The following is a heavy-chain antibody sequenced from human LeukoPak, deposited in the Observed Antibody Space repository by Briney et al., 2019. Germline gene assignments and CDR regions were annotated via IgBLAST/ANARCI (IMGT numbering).Heavy chain of an antibody. J-gene: IGHJ4*02. CDR1: GYTFTSYG. CDR3: ARDQDYGGTSDY. D-gene: IGHD4-23*01. CDR2: INPNSGGT. Sequence: ASVKVSCRASGYTFTSYGISWVRQAPGQGLEWMGWINPNSGGTNYAQKFQGRVTMTRDTSISTAYMELSRLRSDDTAVYYCARDQDYGGTSDYWGQGTLVTVSS. V-gene: IGHV1-2*02.